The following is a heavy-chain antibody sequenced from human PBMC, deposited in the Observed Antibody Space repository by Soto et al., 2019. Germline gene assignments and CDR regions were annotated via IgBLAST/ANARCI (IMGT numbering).Heavy chain of an antibody. CDR1: GFTFYSYG. CDR2: TWYDGSNE. Sequence: QVPLVESGGGVVQPGRSLRLSCAASGFTFYSYGMHWVRQAPGKGLEWVAVTWYDGSNENYADSVKGRFIISRDNSKNTLYLQMNSLRADDTAVYYCARERVSYCGGDCPTDYWGQGTLVTVSS. CDR3: ARERVSYCGGDCPTDY. D-gene: IGHD2-21*02. J-gene: IGHJ4*02. V-gene: IGHV3-33*01.